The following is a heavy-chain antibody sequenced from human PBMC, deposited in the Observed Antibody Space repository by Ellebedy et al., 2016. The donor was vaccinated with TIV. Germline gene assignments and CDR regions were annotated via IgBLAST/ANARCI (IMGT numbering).Heavy chain of an antibody. CDR1: GGSISSYY. Sequence: SETLSLTXTVSGGSISSYYWSWIRQPAGKGLEWIGRIYTSGSTNYNPSLKSRVTMSVDTSKNQFSLKLSSVTAADTAVYYCARGKGPVSYGPFRRYYFDYWGQGTLVTVSS. V-gene: IGHV4-4*07. CDR3: ARGKGPVSYGPFRRYYFDY. CDR2: IYTSGST. J-gene: IGHJ4*02. D-gene: IGHD5-18*01.